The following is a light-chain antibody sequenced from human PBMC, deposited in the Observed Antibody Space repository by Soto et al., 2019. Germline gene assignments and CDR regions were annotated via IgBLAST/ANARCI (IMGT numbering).Light chain of an antibody. CDR3: QQYNNLIT. CDR1: QSVSSSY. J-gene: IGKJ5*01. V-gene: IGKV3-20*01. CDR2: GAT. Sequence: EIVLTQSPGTLSLSPGERATLSCRASQSVSSSYLAWYQQNPGQAPRLLIYGATSRATGIPDRFSGSGSGTEFTLTISSLQSEDFAVYYCQQYNNLITFGQGTRLEIK.